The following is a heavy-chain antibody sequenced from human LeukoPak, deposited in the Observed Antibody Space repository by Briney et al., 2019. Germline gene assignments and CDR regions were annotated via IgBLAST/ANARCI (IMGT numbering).Heavy chain of an antibody. Sequence: PGGSLTLSCAASGFTFSNNWMHCVRQAPGKGLVWVSRISDDGTTTNYADSVKGRFTISTDNAKNTLYLQINSLRHEDTAVYYCARAVLPKRNAVHIWGQGTMVTVSS. CDR1: GFTFSNNW. D-gene: IGHD2/OR15-2a*01. J-gene: IGHJ3*02. CDR3: ARAVLPKRNAVHI. V-gene: IGHV3-74*01. CDR2: ISDDGTTT.